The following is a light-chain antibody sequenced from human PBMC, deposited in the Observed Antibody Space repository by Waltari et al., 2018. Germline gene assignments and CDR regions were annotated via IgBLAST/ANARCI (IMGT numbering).Light chain of an antibody. CDR2: EVT. J-gene: IGLJ2*01. CDR3: CSYAGGSTLV. CDR1: RTDVGSSNL. V-gene: IGLV2-23*02. Sequence: QSALTQPASVSGSPGQSITISCTGTRTDVGSSNLFSWYQQYPGKAPKLMIYEVTKRPSRISNRFSGSKSGNTASLTISGLQAEDEADYYCCSYAGGSTLVFGGGTKLTVL.